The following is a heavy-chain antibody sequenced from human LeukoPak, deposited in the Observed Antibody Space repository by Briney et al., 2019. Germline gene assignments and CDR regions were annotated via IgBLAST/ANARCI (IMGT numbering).Heavy chain of an antibody. J-gene: IGHJ4*02. CDR3: VRDGYHGRGSIY. D-gene: IGHD5-12*01. CDR2: LYSSGST. Sequence: SSETLSLTCTVSGGSINNYYWSWFRQPPGKGLEWIGNLYSSGSTYYNPSLKSRVTLSVDTSKNQFSLKLTSVTAADTAVYYCVRDGYHGRGSIYWGQGTLVTVSS. V-gene: IGHV4-59*12. CDR1: GGSINNYY.